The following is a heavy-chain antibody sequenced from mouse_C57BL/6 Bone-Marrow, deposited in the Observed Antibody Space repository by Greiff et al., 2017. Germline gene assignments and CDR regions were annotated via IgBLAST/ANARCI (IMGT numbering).Heavy chain of an antibody. CDR3: ARRGNYDYAMDY. CDR2: ISNGGGST. CDR1: GFTFSDYY. Sequence: EVQLVESGGGLVQPGGSLKLSCAASGFTFSDYYMYWVRQTPEKRLEWVAYISNGGGSTYYPDTVKGRFTISRDNAKNTLYLQMSRLKSEDTAMYYCARRGNYDYAMDYWGQGTSVTVSS. V-gene: IGHV5-12*01. J-gene: IGHJ4*01. D-gene: IGHD2-1*01.